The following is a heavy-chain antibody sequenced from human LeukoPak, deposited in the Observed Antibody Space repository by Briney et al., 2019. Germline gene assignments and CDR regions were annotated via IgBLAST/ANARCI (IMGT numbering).Heavy chain of an antibody. CDR2: VNWNGGGT. D-gene: IGHD3-10*01. Sequence: GGSLRLSCAASGFTFDDYGMSWVRQAPGKGLEWVYGVNWNGGGTGYADSVKGRFTIARDNAKNSLYLVMNSLRAEDTAFYYCARVQDRYYSGSGFDYWGQGTLVTVSS. J-gene: IGHJ4*02. CDR1: GFTFDDYG. CDR3: ARVQDRYYSGSGFDY. V-gene: IGHV3-20*04.